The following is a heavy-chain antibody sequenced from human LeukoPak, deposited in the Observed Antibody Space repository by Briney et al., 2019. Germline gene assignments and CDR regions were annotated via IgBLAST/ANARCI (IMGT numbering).Heavy chain of an antibody. J-gene: IGHJ4*02. CDR1: GFTLSRHG. CDR3: ARDDGGQGDY. Sequence: GRSLRLSCTASGFTLSRHGIHWVRQAPGKGLEWVGRSKNKANSYITQYAAFVQGRFTISRDDSKNSLYLQINSLKTEDTAVYYCARDDGGQGDYWGQGTLVTVSS. D-gene: IGHD2-15*01. CDR2: SKNKANSYIT. V-gene: IGHV3-72*01.